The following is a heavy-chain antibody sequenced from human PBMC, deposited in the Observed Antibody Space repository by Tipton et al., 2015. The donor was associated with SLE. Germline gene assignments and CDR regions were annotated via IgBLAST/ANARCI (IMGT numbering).Heavy chain of an antibody. Sequence: LRLSCTVSGGSISSGSYYWSWIRQPAGKGLEWIGRIYTSGSTNYNPSLKSRVTISVDTSKNQFSLKLSSVTAADTAVYYCARDGPSRTNYMDVWGKGTTVTVSS. CDR3: ARDGPSRTNYMDV. CDR2: IYTSGST. J-gene: IGHJ6*03. D-gene: IGHD1-1*01. V-gene: IGHV4-61*02. CDR1: GGSISSGSYY.